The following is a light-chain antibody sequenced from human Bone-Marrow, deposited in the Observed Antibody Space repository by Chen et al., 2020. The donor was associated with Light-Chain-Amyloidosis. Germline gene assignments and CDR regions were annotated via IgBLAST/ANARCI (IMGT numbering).Light chain of an antibody. CDR3: LQYNYYPQT. V-gene: IGKV1-16*02. J-gene: IGKJ1*01. CDR2: AAS. CDR1: QGIYNY. Sequence: DIQMTQSPSSLSASVGDRVTITCRASQGIYNYLAWFQHKPGKAPKSLIYAASILQSGVPSKVSGSGSVTDCTLTISDLQPEDFATDYWLQYNYYPQTFGQGTKVEIK.